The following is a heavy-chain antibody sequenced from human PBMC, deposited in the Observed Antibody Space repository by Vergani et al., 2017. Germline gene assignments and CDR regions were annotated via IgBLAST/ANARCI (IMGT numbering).Heavy chain of an antibody. V-gene: IGHV4-39*01. Sequence: QLHLQELGPGLVKPSETLSPPCTVLGGPIPSRRYYWGWTRQPPGKGLEWIGNIYHSGGAYYNPSLKGRVTISVDTSKNQFSLEGTSVTAADTAIYFGARTESFILRYFHGALWGQGTLVTVSS. CDR2: IYHSGGA. J-gene: IGHJ4*02. CDR1: GGPIPSRRYY. D-gene: IGHD3-9*01. CDR3: ARTESFILRYFHGAL.